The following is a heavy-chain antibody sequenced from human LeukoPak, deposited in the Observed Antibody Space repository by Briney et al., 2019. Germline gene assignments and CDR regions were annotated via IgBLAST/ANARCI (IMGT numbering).Heavy chain of an antibody. J-gene: IGHJ4*02. CDR1: GYTFTSYY. V-gene: IGHV1-46*01. CDR2: INPSGGST. CDR3: ARDRASVDTAMVYYFDY. Sequence: ASVKVSCKASGYTFTSYYMHWVRQAPGQGLEWMGTINPSGGSTSYAQKFQGRVTMTRDTSTSTVYMELSSLRSEDTAVYYCARDRASVDTAMVYYFDYWGQGTLVTVSS. D-gene: IGHD5-18*01.